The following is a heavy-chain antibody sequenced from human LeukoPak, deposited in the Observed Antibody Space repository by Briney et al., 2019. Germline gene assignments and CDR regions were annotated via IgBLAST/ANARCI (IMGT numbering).Heavy chain of an antibody. CDR2: IEPNSGGT. J-gene: IGHJ4*02. V-gene: IGHV1-2*02. CDR1: GYTFTGYY. D-gene: IGHD3-10*01. Sequence: ASVKVSCKASGYTFTGYYMHWERQAPGQGLEWVGWIEPNSGGTNYAQKFQGRVTMTRDTSISTAYMELSRLRSDDTAVYYCARGFRGDYGSGSYRLDYWGQGTLVTVSS. CDR3: ARGFRGDYGSGSYRLDY.